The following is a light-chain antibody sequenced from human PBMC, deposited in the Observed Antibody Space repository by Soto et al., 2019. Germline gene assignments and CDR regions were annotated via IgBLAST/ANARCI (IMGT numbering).Light chain of an antibody. J-gene: IGLJ1*01. CDR2: YVR. Sequence: QSALTQPASVSGSPGQSITISCTGTSSDVGGYNYVSWFQQHPGKAPKRIIYYVRNRPSGISNRFSGSNSGNTASQTISGLQAEHEADYYCNSYTSSSTYVFGIGTKLTVL. CDR3: NSYTSSSTYV. V-gene: IGLV2-14*01. CDR1: SSDVGGYNY.